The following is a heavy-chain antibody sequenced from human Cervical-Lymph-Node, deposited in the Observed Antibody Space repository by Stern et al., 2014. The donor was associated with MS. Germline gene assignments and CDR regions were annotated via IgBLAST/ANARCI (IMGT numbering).Heavy chain of an antibody. D-gene: IGHD6-19*01. CDR3: AREVAGHRLGMMDV. Sequence: VQLVQSGAEVKKPGASVTVSCKASGYNFPIYYMHWVRQAPGQGLEWMGIINPSGGSTSYAQKFQGRVTMTRDTATSTVYMELSSLRSEDTAVYYCAREVAGHRLGMMDVWGQGTTVTVSS. CDR1: GYNFPIYY. CDR2: INPSGGST. J-gene: IGHJ6*02. V-gene: IGHV1-46*01.